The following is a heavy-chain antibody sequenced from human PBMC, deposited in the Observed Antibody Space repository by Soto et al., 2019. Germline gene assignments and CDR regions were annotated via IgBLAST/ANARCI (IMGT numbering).Heavy chain of an antibody. CDR1: GYSFTSYW. CDR3: ARHKAYYYDSSGYWYYYGMDV. J-gene: IGHJ6*02. Sequence: GDSLKISCKGSGYSFTSYWIVWVRQMPGKGLEWMGIIYPGDSDTRYSPSFQGQVTISADKSISTAYLQWSSLKASDTAMYYCARHKAYYYDSSGYWYYYGMDVWGQGTTVTVSS. V-gene: IGHV5-51*01. D-gene: IGHD3-22*01. CDR2: IYPGDSDT.